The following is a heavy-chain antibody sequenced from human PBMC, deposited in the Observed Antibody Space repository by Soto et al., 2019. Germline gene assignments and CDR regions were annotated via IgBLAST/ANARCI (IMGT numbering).Heavy chain of an antibody. D-gene: IGHD3-10*01. V-gene: IGHV3-53*01. J-gene: IGHJ6*02. CDR3: ARDGGLAEDGMDV. CDR2: IYRGGST. CDR1: GFIVSGNY. Sequence: GGSLRLSCAASGFIVSGNYMSWVRQAPGKGLEWVSVIYRGGSTYYADSVKGRFTISRDNSKNTLYLQMNSLRADDTGVYYCARDGGLAEDGMDVWGQGTTVTVSS.